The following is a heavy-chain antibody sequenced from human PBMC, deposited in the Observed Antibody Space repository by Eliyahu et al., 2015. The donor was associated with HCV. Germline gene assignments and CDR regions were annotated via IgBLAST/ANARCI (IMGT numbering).Heavy chain of an antibody. J-gene: IGHJ4*02. D-gene: IGHD5-18*01. CDR2: ISSSSSTI. CDR3: ARTGRRGYSYGYYLLPPFDY. CDR1: XFXFSSYS. V-gene: IGHV3-48*01. Sequence: EVQLVESGGGLVQPGGSLRLSCAASXFXFSSYSMNWVRQAPGKGLEWVSYISSSSSTIYYADSVKGRFTISRDNAKNSLYLQMNSLRAEDTAVYYCARTGRRGYSYGYYLLPPFDYWGQGTLVTVSS.